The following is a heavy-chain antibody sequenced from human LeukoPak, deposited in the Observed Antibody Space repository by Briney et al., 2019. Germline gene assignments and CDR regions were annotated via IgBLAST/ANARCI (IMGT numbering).Heavy chain of an antibody. CDR3: ARRMGSSGWLDY. D-gene: IGHD6-19*01. CDR1: GGSISSYY. CDR2: IYYSGST. V-gene: IGHV4-59*08. Sequence: SETLSLTCTVSGGSISSYYWSWIRQPPGKGLEWIGYIYYSGSTNYSPSLKSRVTISVDTSKNQFSLKLSSVTAADTAVYYCARRMGSSGWLDYWGQGTLVTVSS. J-gene: IGHJ4*02.